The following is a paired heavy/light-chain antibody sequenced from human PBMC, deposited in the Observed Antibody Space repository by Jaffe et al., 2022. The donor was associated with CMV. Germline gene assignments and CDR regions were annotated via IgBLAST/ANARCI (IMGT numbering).Light chain of an antibody. CDR2: DAS. CDR1: RSVNTY. J-gene: IGKJ4*01. V-gene: IGKV3-11*01. Sequence: EIVLTQSPATLSLSPGERATLSCRASRSVNTYLVWYQHKPGQPPRLLIYDASTRATGVPARFSGSGSGTDFTLTIDSLEPDDFAVYYCQQRTHWPPGLSFGGGTKV. CDR3: QQRTHWPPGLS.
Heavy chain of an antibody. Sequence: QVQVVESGGGVVQPGRSLRLSCTASGIDFNNSGMHWVRQAPGKGLEWVAVIWYDGSNKYYADSVRGRFTISRDNSKNTIFLQMDSLIGDDTAVYYCAREGHSNYPFYYYYMDVWGKGTAVTVSS. J-gene: IGHJ6*03. CDR3: AREGHSNYPFYYYYMDV. V-gene: IGHV3-33*01. CDR2: IWYDGSNK. D-gene: IGHD4-4*01. CDR1: GIDFNNSG.